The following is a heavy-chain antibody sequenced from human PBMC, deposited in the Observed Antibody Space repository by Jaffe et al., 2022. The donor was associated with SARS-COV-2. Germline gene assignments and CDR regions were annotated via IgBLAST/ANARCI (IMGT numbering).Heavy chain of an antibody. J-gene: IGHJ4*02. V-gene: IGHV3-66*02. CDR3: ARDPPSRPHGYGGNSDGY. CDR1: GFTVSSNY. Sequence: EVQLVESGGGLVQPGGSLRLSCAASGFTVSSNYMSWVRQAPGKGLEWVSVIYSGGSTYYADSVKGRFTISRDNSKNTLYLQMNSLRAEDTAVYYCARDPPSRPHGYGGNSDGYWGQGTLVTVSS. D-gene: IGHD4-17*01. CDR2: IYSGGST.